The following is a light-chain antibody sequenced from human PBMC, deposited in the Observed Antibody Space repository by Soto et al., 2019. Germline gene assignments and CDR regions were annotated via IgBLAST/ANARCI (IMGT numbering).Light chain of an antibody. Sequence: AIQMTQSPSSLSASVGDRVTITCRASQGIRNELGWYQQKPGKAPKLLIYAASSLQSEVPSRFSGSGSGTDFTLTISSLQPEEFATYYCLQDYNYAWSFGQGTKVDIK. V-gene: IGKV1-6*01. J-gene: IGKJ1*01. CDR3: LQDYNYAWS. CDR1: QGIRNE. CDR2: AAS.